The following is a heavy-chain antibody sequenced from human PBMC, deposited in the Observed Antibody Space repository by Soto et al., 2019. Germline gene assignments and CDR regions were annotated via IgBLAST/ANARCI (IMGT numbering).Heavy chain of an antibody. Sequence: QLQLVESGGGVVQSGTSRRHSCVASGFTFSSYSMHWVRQAPGKGLEWVAVISYDGSNTFYADSVKGRFTISRDNSRNTLFLQMNSLTAADAGFYYCVRAEFATSSGGAEFFAWGQGIVVTVSS. CDR3: VRAEFATSSGGAEFFA. J-gene: IGHJ5*02. D-gene: IGHD6-6*01. V-gene: IGHV3-30*03. CDR1: GFTFSSYS. CDR2: ISYDGSNT.